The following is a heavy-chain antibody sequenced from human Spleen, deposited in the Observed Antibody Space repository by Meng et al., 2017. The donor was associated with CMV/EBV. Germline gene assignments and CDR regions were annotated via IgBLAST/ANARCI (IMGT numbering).Heavy chain of an antibody. V-gene: IGHV4-59*01. D-gene: IGHD3-22*01. J-gene: IGHJ4*02. CDR2: IFYSGST. Sequence: SETLSLTCTVSGGSISNYYWSWIRQPPGKGLEWIGYIFYSGSTNYNPSLKSRVTMSLDTSKNQFSLRLSSVTAADTAVYYCARSVSRLLPFNFDYWGQGTLVTVSS. CDR3: ARSVSRLLPFNFDY. CDR1: GGSISNYY.